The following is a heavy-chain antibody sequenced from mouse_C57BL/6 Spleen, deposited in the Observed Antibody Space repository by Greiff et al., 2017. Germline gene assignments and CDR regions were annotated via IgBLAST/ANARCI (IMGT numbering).Heavy chain of an antibody. V-gene: IGHV1-52*01. CDR1: GYTFTSYW. CDR2: IDPSDSET. CDR3: ARKGYYSNYFDY. D-gene: IGHD2-5*01. Sequence: QVKLQQPGAELVRPGSSVKLSCKASGYTFTSYWMHWVKQRPIQGLEWIGTIDPSDSETHSNHKFKDKATLTVDKSSSTAYMQLSSLTSENSAVYYCARKGYYSNYFDYWGQGTTLTVSS. J-gene: IGHJ2*01.